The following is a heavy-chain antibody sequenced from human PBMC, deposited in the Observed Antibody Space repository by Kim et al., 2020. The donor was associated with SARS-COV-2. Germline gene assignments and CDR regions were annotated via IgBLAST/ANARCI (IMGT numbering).Heavy chain of an antibody. D-gene: IGHD5-12*01. J-gene: IGHJ4*02. Sequence: SETLSLTCTVSGGSISSGGYYWSWIRQHPGKGLEWIGYIYYSGSTYYNPSLKSRVTITVDTSKNQFSLKLSSVTAADTAVYYCARGGRDGYNLYFDYWGQGTLVTVSS. CDR1: GGSISSGGYY. CDR2: IYYSGST. CDR3: ARGGRDGYNLYFDY. V-gene: IGHV4-31*03.